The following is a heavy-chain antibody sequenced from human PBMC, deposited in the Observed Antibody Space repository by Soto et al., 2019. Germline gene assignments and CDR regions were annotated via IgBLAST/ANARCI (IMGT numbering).Heavy chain of an antibody. CDR1: GGSISSSSYY. V-gene: IGHV4-39*01. CDR3: ARRLYYDSSGFKGGGMDV. J-gene: IGHJ6*02. D-gene: IGHD3-22*01. CDR2: IYYSGST. Sequence: SETLSLTCTVSGGSISSSSYYWGWIRQPPGKGLEWIGSIYYSGSTYYNPSLKSRVTISVDTSKNQFSLKLSSVTAADTAVYYCARRLYYDSSGFKGGGMDVWGQGTTVT.